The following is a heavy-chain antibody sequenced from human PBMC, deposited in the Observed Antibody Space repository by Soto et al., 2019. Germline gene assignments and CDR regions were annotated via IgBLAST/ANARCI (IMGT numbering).Heavy chain of an antibody. CDR3: ARSPGVMVDY. Sequence: QVQLQQWGAGLLKPSETLSLTCAVYGGSFSGYYWSWIRQPPGKGLEWIGEINHSGSTNYNPSLKSRVTISVDTSKNQFSLKLSSVTAADTAVYYCARSPGVMVDYWGQGTLVTVSS. J-gene: IGHJ4*02. V-gene: IGHV4-34*01. CDR1: GGSFSGYY. CDR2: INHSGST. D-gene: IGHD2-8*01.